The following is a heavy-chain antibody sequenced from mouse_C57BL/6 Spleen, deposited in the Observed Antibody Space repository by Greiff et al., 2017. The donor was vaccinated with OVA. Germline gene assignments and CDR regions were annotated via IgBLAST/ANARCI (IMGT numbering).Heavy chain of an antibody. Sequence: QVQLQQSGAELVRPGASVKLSCKASGYTFTDYYINWVKQRPGQGLEWIARIYPGSGNTNYNEKFKGKATMTAEKSSSTAYMQLSSLTSGVSAVYFCAREGDRAGWFAYWGQGTLVTVSA. V-gene: IGHV1-76*01. CDR1: GYTFTDYY. CDR2: IYPGSGNT. J-gene: IGHJ3*01. CDR3: AREGDRAGWFAY. D-gene: IGHD3-1*01.